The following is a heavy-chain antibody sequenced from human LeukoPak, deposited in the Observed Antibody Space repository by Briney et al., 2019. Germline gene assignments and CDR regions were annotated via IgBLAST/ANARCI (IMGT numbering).Heavy chain of an antibody. CDR2: ISSSSSTI. V-gene: IGHV3-48*01. CDR3: ARDNYYYDSSGYYPWYFDY. Sequence: GGSLRLSCAASGFTFSSYSMNWVRQAPGKGLEWVSYISSSSSTIYYADSVKGRFTISRDNAKSSLYLQMNSLRAEDTAAYYCARDNYYYDSSGYYPWYFDYWGQGTLVTVSS. J-gene: IGHJ4*02. D-gene: IGHD3-22*01. CDR1: GFTFSSYS.